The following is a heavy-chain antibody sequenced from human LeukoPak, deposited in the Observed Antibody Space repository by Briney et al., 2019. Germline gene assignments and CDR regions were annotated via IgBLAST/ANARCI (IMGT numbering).Heavy chain of an antibody. D-gene: IGHD6-6*01. CDR1: GYTFSDYW. J-gene: IGHJ6*02. V-gene: IGHV5-51*01. CDR3: ARVYRPGGNYYFGMDV. CDR2: IYPSDSDT. Sequence: GESLKISCKGSGYTFSDYWIGWVRQMPGKGLEWMGIIYPSDSDTRYSPSFQGQVTISADKSITTAYLQWSGLKVSDTAIYYCARVYRPGGNYYFGMDVWGQGTTVTVSS.